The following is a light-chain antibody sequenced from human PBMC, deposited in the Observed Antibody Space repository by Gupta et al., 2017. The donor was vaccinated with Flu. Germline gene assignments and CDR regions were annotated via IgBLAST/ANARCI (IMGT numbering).Light chain of an antibody. CDR3: SSYAGSDKDV. Sequence: TSSDVGGFNYVSWYQQHPGTVPKLMIYEVSQRPSGVPDRFSGSKSGYTASLTVSGLQAEDEADYYCSSYAGSDKDVFGTGTKVTVL. V-gene: IGLV2-8*01. J-gene: IGLJ1*01. CDR1: SSDVGGFNY. CDR2: EVS.